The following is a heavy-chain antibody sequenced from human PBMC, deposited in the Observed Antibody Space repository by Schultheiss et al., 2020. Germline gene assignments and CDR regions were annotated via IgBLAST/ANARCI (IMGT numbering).Heavy chain of an antibody. CDR3: ARRSSGWYFNFDY. CDR1: GGSISSGGYY. CDR2: IYTSGST. D-gene: IGHD6-19*01. J-gene: IGHJ4*02. V-gene: IGHV4-61*02. Sequence: SETLSLTCTVSGGSISSGGYYWSWIRQPAGKGLEWIGRIYTSGSTNYNPSLKSRVTISVDTSKNQFSLKLSSVTAADTAVYYCARRSSGWYFNFDYWGQGTLVTVSS.